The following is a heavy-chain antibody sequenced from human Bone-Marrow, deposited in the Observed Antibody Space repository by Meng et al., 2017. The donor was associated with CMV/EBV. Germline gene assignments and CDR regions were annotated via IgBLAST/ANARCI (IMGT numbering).Heavy chain of an antibody. CDR1: GGSFSGYY. CDR3: ARLNDILTGYCDY. D-gene: IGHD3-9*01. J-gene: IGHJ4*02. Sequence: SETLSLTCAVYGGSFSGYYWSWIRQPPGKGLEWIGEINHSGSTNYNPSLKSRVTISVDTSKNQFSLKLSSVTAADTAVYYCARLNDILTGYCDYWGQGTLVTVSS. V-gene: IGHV4-34*01. CDR2: INHSGST.